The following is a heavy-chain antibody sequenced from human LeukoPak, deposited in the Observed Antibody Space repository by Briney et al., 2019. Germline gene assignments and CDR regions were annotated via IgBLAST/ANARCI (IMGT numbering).Heavy chain of an antibody. CDR3: ARETYYYDSSGYSL. D-gene: IGHD3-22*01. J-gene: IGHJ4*02. CDR2: ISSSSSYI. CDR1: GFTFSSYG. V-gene: IGHV3-21*01. Sequence: GGTLRLSCAASGFTFSSYGMSWVRQAPGKGLEWVSSISSSSSYIYYADSVKGRFTISRDNAKNSLYLQMNSLRAEDTAVYYCARETYYYDSSGYSLWGQGTLVTVSS.